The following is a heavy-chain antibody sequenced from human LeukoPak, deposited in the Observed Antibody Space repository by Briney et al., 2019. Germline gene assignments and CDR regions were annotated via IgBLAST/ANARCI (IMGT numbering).Heavy chain of an antibody. CDR2: ISSSSSTI. CDR3: ARVSESPDSRGYYRDDAFDI. Sequence: PGGSLRLSCAASGVTFSSYSMNWVRQAPGKGLEWVSYISSSSSTIYYADSLKRRYTISRDNAKNSVYLQMNSLRAEDTAVYYCARVSESPDSRGYYRDDAFDIWGQGTMVTVSS. J-gene: IGHJ3*02. V-gene: IGHV3-48*01. D-gene: IGHD3-22*01. CDR1: GVTFSSYS.